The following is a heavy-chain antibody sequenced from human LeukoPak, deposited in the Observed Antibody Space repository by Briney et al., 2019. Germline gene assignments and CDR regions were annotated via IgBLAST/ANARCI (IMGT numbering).Heavy chain of an antibody. D-gene: IGHD3-22*01. J-gene: IGHJ3*02. CDR1: GGSISSGSYY. CDR2: IYTSGST. CDR3: ARVSNYYDDNDDAFDI. Sequence: PSQTLSLTCTVSGGSISSGSYYWSWIRQPAGKGLEWIGRIYTSGSTNYNPSLKSRVTMSVDTSKNQFSLKLSSVTAADTAVYYCARVSNYYDDNDDAFDIWGQGTMVTVSS. V-gene: IGHV4-61*02.